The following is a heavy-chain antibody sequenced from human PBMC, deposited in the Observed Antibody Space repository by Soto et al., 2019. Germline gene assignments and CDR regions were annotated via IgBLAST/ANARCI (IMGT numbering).Heavy chain of an antibody. D-gene: IGHD4-17*01. CDR3: AGDYGVYDWYGMDV. V-gene: IGHV1-69*01. CDR1: GATFRSYA. Sequence: VQLVQSGAEVKKPGSSVKVSCRASGATFRSYAFTWVRQAPGQGLEWMGGISPIFASTIYARQFQGRVTITADDSASTAYMELNSLSSEDTAVYYCAGDYGVYDWYGMDVWGQGTTVTVSS. CDR2: ISPIFAST. J-gene: IGHJ6*02.